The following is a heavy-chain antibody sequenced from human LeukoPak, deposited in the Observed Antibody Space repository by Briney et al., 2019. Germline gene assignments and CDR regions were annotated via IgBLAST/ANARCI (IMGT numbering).Heavy chain of an antibody. J-gene: IGHJ5*02. Sequence: PSQTLSLTCTVSGGSISSVNYYWSWIRWHPGQGLEWIGYIYYNGRTYSNPSLKSRLTISVDTTKNQFSLKLSSVTAADTAVYYCARVHGSSGYYGWFDPWGQGTLVTVS. CDR3: ARVHGSSGYYGWFDP. CDR2: IYYNGRT. D-gene: IGHD3-22*01. CDR1: GGSISSVNYY. V-gene: IGHV4-31*03.